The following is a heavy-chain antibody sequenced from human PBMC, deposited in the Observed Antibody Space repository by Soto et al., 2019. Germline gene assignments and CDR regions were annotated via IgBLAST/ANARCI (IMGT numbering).Heavy chain of an antibody. CDR1: GGTFSRYA. CDR3: ARHSYDSSGYYRYYFHY. CDR2: IIPIFGTT. Sequence: QVQLVQSGAEVKKPGSSVKVSCKASGGTFSRYAISWVRQAPGQGLEWMGGIIPIFGTTNYAQKFQGRVTITADESTSTAYMELSSLRSEDTAGYSCARHSYDSSGYYRYYFHYWGQGALVTVSS. D-gene: IGHD3-22*01. J-gene: IGHJ4*02. V-gene: IGHV1-69*12.